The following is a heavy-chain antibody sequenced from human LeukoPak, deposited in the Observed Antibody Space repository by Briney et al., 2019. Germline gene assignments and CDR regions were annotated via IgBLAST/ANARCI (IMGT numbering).Heavy chain of an antibody. D-gene: IGHD1-26*01. J-gene: IGHJ6*02. CDR3: ARLRELPYYYYGMDV. V-gene: IGHV1-8*01. Sequence: ASVKVSCKASGYTFTSYDINWVRQATGQGLEWMGWMNPNSGNTGYAQKFQGRVTMTRNTSISTAYMELSSLRSEDTAVYYCARLRELPYYYYGMDVWGQGTTVTVSS. CDR2: MNPNSGNT. CDR1: GYTFTSYD.